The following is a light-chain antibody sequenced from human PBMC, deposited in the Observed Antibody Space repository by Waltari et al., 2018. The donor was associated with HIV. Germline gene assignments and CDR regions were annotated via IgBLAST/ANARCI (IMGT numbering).Light chain of an antibody. CDR1: QDIHIF. CDR3: QHYNSLPPT. J-gene: IGKJ3*01. V-gene: IGKV1-33*01. Sequence: DIQMTQSPSSLSASVGDRVTITCQASQDIHIFLSWYQQKPGKAPKLLIYDASTLPAGVPSRFSGSGSGTDFTFTISSLQPEDIATYYCQHYNSLPPTFGPGTKVDLK. CDR2: DAS.